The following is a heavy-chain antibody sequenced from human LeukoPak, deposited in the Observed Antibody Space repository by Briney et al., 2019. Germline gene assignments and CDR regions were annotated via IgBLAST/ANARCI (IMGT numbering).Heavy chain of an antibody. D-gene: IGHD3-22*01. CDR1: GFTFDDYA. CDR3: AKDTESSEGGYYFDY. J-gene: IGHJ4*02. V-gene: IGHV3-9*01. Sequence: GRSLRLSCAASGFTFDDYAMHWVRQAPGKGLGWVSGISWNSGSIGYADSVKGRFTISRDNAKNSLYLQMNSLRAEDTALYYCAKDTESSEGGYYFDYWGQGTLVTVSS. CDR2: ISWNSGSI.